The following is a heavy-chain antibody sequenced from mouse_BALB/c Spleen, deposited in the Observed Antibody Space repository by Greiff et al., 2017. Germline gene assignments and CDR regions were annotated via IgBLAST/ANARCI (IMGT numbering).Heavy chain of an antibody. CDR2: ISSGGST. Sequence: DVMLVESGGGLVKPGGSLKLSCAASGFTFSSYAMSWVRQTPEKRLEWVASISSGGSTYYPDSVKGRFTISRDNARDILYLQMSSLRSEDTAMYYCASHDYYGSDYWYVDVWGEGTTVTVSS. V-gene: IGHV5-6-5*01. J-gene: IGHJ1*01. D-gene: IGHD1-1*01. CDR3: ASHDYYGSDYWYVDV. CDR1: GFTFSSYA.